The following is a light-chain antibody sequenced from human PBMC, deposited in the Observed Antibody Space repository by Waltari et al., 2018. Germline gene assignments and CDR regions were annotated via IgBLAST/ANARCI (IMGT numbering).Light chain of an antibody. Sequence: SYELTQPPSVSVSPGQTASLTCSGDQLGDQSACWHQQKPGQAPLVVIYQVTKRPSGIPERFSGSNPGNTATLTISGTQAMDEADYYCQAWDSSTAVFGGGTKLTVL. CDR3: QAWDSSTAV. V-gene: IGLV3-1*01. CDR1: QLGDQS. CDR2: QVT. J-gene: IGLJ2*01.